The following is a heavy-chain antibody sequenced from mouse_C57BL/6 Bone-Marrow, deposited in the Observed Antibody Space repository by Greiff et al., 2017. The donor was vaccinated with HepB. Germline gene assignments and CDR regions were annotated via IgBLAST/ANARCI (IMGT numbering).Heavy chain of an antibody. CDR2: IHPNSGST. CDR1: GYTFTSYW. Sequence: QVQLQQPGAELVKPGASVKLSCKASGYTFTSYWMHWVKQRPGQGLEWIGMIHPNSGSTNYNEKFKSKATLTVDKSSSTAYMQLRSLTSEDSAVYYCANSNYVVFAYWGQGTLVTVSA. J-gene: IGHJ3*01. V-gene: IGHV1-64*01. CDR3: ANSNYVVFAY. D-gene: IGHD2-5*01.